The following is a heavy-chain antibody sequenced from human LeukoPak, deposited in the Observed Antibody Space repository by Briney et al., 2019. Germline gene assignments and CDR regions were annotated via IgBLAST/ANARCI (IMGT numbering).Heavy chain of an antibody. CDR3: AKSPTVDAAFDI. CDR2: IGYNGDST. V-gene: IGHV3-23*01. CDR1: GFTFSSYA. D-gene: IGHD4-23*01. Sequence: PGGSLRLSCAASGFTFSSYAMNWVPQAPGKGLEWVSGIGYNGDSTFYADSVKGRFTVSRDSSKNTLFLHMNSLRAEDTALYYCAKSPTVDAAFDIWGQGTMVTVSS. J-gene: IGHJ3*02.